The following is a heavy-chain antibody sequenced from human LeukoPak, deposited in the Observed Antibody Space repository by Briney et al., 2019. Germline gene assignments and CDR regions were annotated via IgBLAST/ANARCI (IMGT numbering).Heavy chain of an antibody. Sequence: KPSETLSLTCTVSGGSISSSSYYWGWIRQPPGKGLEWIGSIYYSGSTYYNPSLKSRVTISVDTSKNQFSLKLSSVTAADTAVYYCARADMSAAVNYFDYWGQGTLVTVSS. V-gene: IGHV4-39*07. D-gene: IGHD6-13*01. CDR1: GGSISSSSYY. CDR2: IYYSGST. J-gene: IGHJ4*02. CDR3: ARADMSAAVNYFDY.